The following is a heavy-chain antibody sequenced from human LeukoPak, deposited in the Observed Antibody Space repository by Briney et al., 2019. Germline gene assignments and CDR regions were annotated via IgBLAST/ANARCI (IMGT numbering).Heavy chain of an antibody. CDR3: ARAGTLIYAPFDY. CDR2: IYYSGNT. J-gene: IGHJ4*02. Sequence: SETLSLTCTVSGDSISTSNSYWGWIRQPPGKGLEWVGSIYYSGNTYYNASLKSRVTISVDTSKNQFSLKFTSVTAADTAVYYCARAGTLIYAPFDYWGQGTLVTVSS. V-gene: IGHV4-39*01. CDR1: GDSISTSNSY. D-gene: IGHD1-14*01.